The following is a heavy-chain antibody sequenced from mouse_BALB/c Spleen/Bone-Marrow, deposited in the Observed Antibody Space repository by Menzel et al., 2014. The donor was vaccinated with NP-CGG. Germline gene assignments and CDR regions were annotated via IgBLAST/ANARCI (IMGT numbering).Heavy chain of an antibody. Sequence: EVKLLESGGGLVQPGGSLRLSCATPGFTFTDYYMGWVRQPPGKALEWLGFIRNKANGYTTEYSASVKGRLTISRDNSQSILYLQMNTLRAEDSATYYCARDRRYDLAWFAYWGQGTLVTVSA. D-gene: IGHD2-14*01. CDR1: GFTFTDYY. CDR2: IRNKANGYTT. V-gene: IGHV7-3*02. CDR3: ARDRRYDLAWFAY. J-gene: IGHJ3*01.